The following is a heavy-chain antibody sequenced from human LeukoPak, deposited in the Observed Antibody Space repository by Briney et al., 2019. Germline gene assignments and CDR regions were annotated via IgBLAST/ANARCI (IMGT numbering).Heavy chain of an antibody. CDR3: ARERYCGGGNCYSHFDY. Sequence: PGGSLRLSCAASGFTVSNNYMRWVRQAPGKGLEWVGRIKSKADGGTTDYAAPLKGRFTISRDDSNNSLYLQMNSLKTEDMAVYFCARERYCGGGNCYSHFDYWGQGTLVTVSS. J-gene: IGHJ4*02. CDR1: GFTVSNNY. CDR2: IKSKADGGTT. V-gene: IGHV3-15*01. D-gene: IGHD2-15*01.